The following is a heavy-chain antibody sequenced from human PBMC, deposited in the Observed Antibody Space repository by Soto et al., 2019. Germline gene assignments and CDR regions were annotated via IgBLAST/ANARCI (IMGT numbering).Heavy chain of an antibody. J-gene: IGHJ3*02. CDR3: ARSAKGGAFDI. CDR2: TYYRSKWFN. V-gene: IGHV6-1*01. Sequence: PSQTLSLTCDISGDSVSSYSVGWNWVRQSPSSGLEWLGRTYYRSKWFNDSAPSVRSRIIINPDTSKNQLSLQLNSVTPEDTAVYYCARSAKGGAFDIWAQGTMVTVSS. D-gene: IGHD3-16*01. CDR1: GDSVSSYSVG.